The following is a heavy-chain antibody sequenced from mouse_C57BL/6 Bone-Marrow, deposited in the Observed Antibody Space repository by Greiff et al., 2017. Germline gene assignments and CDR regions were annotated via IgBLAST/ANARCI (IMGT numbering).Heavy chain of an antibody. V-gene: IGHV3-6*01. CDR1: GYSITSGYY. CDR2: ISYDGSN. CDR3: ARGPSYVGNFDY. Sequence: EVKLVESGPGLVKPSQSLSLTCSVTGYSITSGYYWNWIRQFPGNKLEWMGYISYDGSNNYNPSLKNRISITRDTSKNQFFLKLNSLTTEDTATYYCARGPSYVGNFDYWGQGTTLTVSS. J-gene: IGHJ2*01. D-gene: IGHD6-1*01.